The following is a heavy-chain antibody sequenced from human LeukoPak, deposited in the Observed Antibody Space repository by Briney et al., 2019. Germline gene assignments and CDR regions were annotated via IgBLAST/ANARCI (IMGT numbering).Heavy chain of an antibody. CDR1: GGSISSSSYY. CDR3: ARSTMVRGVIRNPLDY. CDR2: IYYSGST. Sequence: SETLSLTGTGSGGSISSSSYYWGWIRQPPGKGLEWIGSIYYSGSTYYNPSLKSRVTISVDTSKNQFSLKLSSVTAADTAVYYCARSTMVRGVIRNPLDYWGQGTLVTVSS. V-gene: IGHV4-39*07. J-gene: IGHJ4*02. D-gene: IGHD3-10*01.